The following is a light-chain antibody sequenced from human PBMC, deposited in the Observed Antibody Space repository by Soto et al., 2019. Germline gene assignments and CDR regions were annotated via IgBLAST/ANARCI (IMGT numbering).Light chain of an antibody. J-gene: IGLJ2*01. Sequence: QSALTQPASVSGSPGQSITFSCTGTSSDVGGHNGVSWYQQYPGKAPKLMIYDVSNRPSGVSNRFSGSKSGNTASLTISGLLAEDEADYYCSSYGSGTTIFGGGTKLTVL. V-gene: IGLV2-14*01. CDR3: SSYGSGTTI. CDR2: DVS. CDR1: SSDVGGHNG.